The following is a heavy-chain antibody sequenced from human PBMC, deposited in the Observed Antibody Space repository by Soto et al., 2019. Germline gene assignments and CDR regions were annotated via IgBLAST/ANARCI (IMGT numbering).Heavy chain of an antibody. CDR2: IYSGGTY. CDR1: GFSVSATKY. CDR3: ARANDLNAFDM. J-gene: IGHJ3*02. V-gene: IGHV3-53*04. Sequence: EVRLVESGGGLVQPGGSLRLSCVASGFSVSATKYMNWLRQAPDKGLEWVSVIYSGGTYYYADSVKGRFTISRHDSKNTLYLQMDSLRPEDTAVYFCARANDLNAFDMWGQGTMVTVSS.